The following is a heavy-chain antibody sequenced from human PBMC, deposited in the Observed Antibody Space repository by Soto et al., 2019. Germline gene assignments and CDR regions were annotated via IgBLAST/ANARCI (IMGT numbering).Heavy chain of an antibody. CDR1: GDSISRGGYS. D-gene: IGHD6-6*01. J-gene: IGHJ6*02. CDR2: IYDSGST. V-gene: IGHV4-30-2*01. Sequence: PSETLSLTCAVSGDSISRGGYSWTWIRQPPGKALEWIGNIYDSGSTSYNPSLKSRVTMSVGTSKNQFSLRLTSVTAADTAVYFCARGSSSYYDYGMDVWGQGTTVTVSS. CDR3: ARGSSSYYDYGMDV.